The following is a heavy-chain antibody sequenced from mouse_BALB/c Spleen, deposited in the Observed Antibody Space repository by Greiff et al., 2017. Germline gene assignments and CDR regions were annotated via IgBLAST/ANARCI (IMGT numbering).Heavy chain of an antibody. Sequence: VQLQQSGPELVRPGASVKMSCKASGYTFTSYWMHWVKQRPGQGLEWIGMIDPSNGETRLNQKFKDKATLNVDKSSNTAYMQLSSLTSEDSAVYYCARGEGTTGSYYFDYWGQGTTLTVSS. D-gene: IGHD2-14*01. CDR3: ARGEGTTGSYYFDY. V-gene: IGHV1S127*01. CDR2: IDPSNGET. J-gene: IGHJ2*01. CDR1: GYTFTSYW.